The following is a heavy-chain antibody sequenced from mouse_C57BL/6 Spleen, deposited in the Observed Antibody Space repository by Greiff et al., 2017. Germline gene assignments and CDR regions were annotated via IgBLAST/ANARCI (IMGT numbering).Heavy chain of an antibody. Sequence: EVQLQQSGPELVKPGASVKISCKASGYSFTGYYMNWVKQSPEKSLEWIGEINPSTGGTTYNQKFKAKATLTVDKSSSTAYMQLKSLTSEDSAVYYGARCYYGILYTMDYWGQGTAVTVSS. D-gene: IGHD1-1*01. V-gene: IGHV1-42*01. CDR3: ARCYYGILYTMDY. CDR1: GYSFTGYY. CDR2: INPSTGGT. J-gene: IGHJ4*01.